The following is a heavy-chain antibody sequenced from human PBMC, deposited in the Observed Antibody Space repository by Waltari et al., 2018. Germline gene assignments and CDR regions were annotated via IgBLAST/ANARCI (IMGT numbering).Heavy chain of an antibody. V-gene: IGHV7-4-1*02. D-gene: IGHD3-16*01. CDR3: ARELLGGGAFDS. Sequence: QVQLVQSGSELKKPGASVKVSCKASGYTLTDHAMNWLRQAPGQGLQFLGWINTNTQNPFYARGFAGRFVFSLDTSISTAYMEITSLKTEDTAVYYCARELLGGGAFDSWGQGTLVSVSS. CDR2: INTNTQNP. J-gene: IGHJ4*02. CDR1: GYTLTDHA.